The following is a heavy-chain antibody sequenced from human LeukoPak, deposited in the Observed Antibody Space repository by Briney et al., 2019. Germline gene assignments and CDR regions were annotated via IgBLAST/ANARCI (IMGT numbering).Heavy chain of an antibody. D-gene: IGHD2-15*01. Sequence: GGSLRLSCAASGLTFSGSAMSWVRQAPGKGLEWVSLISGSGNSTYYADSVKGRFTISRDNSENTLYLQMNSLRAEDTAVYYCAKVLVLVSANRYYSDYWGQGTLVTVSS. CDR1: GLTFSGSA. CDR2: ISGSGNST. V-gene: IGHV3-23*01. J-gene: IGHJ4*02. CDR3: AKVLVLVSANRYYSDY.